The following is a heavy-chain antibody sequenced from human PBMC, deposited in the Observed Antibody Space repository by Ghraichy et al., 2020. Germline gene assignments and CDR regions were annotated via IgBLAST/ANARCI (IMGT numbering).Heavy chain of an antibody. D-gene: IGHD3/OR15-3a*01. CDR1: GFRFSNSV. V-gene: IGHV1-58*01. J-gene: IGHJ4*02. CDR3: AATPHDFWTGYYGFYFDY. CDR2: IVVGSGNT. Sequence: SVKVSCKASGFRFSNSVVQWERQARGQRLEREGWIVVGSGNTNYAQGFQGRVTISRDESTSTAYMDLRSLRSDDTAVYYCAATPHDFWTGYYGFYFDYWGQGTLVTVSS.